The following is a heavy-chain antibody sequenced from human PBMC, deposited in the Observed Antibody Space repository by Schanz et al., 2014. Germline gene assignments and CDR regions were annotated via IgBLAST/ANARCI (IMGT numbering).Heavy chain of an antibody. J-gene: IGHJ4*02. CDR2: IYTSGST. CDR3: ARVFDY. Sequence: QVQLQESGPGLVKSSETLSLTCTVSGGSISSFYWGWIRQPAGKGLEWIGRIYTSGSTYYNPSLKSRATISVDPPKNQFPRKLSSGTAADTAVYYCARVFDYWGQGTLVTVSS. CDR1: GGSISSFY. V-gene: IGHV4-4*07.